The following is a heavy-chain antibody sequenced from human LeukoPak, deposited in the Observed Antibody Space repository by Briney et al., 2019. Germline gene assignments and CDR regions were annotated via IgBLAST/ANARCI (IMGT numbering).Heavy chain of an antibody. V-gene: IGHV1-24*01. CDR3: ATELRVPAWGAFDI. Sequence: ASVKVSCKVSGYTPTELSMHWVRQAPGKGLEWMGGFDPEDGETIYAQKFQGRVTMTEDTSTDTAYMELSSLRSEDTAVYYCATELRVPAWGAFDIWGQGTMVTVSS. CDR1: GYTPTELS. D-gene: IGHD2-2*01. J-gene: IGHJ3*02. CDR2: FDPEDGET.